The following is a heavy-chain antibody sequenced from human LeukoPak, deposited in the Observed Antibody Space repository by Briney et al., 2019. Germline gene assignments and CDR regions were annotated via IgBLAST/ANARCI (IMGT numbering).Heavy chain of an antibody. CDR1: GFTLSSFA. V-gene: IGHV3-23*01. J-gene: IGHJ4*02. CDR3: VKRTVNYPFDF. D-gene: IGHD1-7*01. Sequence: GGSLRLSCAASGFTLSSFAMNWVRQAPGKGLEWVSAISGSGGSTFYADSVKGRFTIPRDNSENTLYLQMNSLRAEDTAVYYCVKRTVNYPFDFWGQGTLLTVSS. CDR2: ISGSGGST.